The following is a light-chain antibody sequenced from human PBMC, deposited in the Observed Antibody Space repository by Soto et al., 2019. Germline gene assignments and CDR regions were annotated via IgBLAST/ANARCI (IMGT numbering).Light chain of an antibody. CDR1: SGHSSYI. CDR3: ETWDGNTHDWV. CDR2: LEGSGSY. V-gene: IGLV4-60*02. Sequence: QSVLTQSSSASASLGSSVKLTCTLSSGHSSYIIAWHQQQPGKAPRYLMKLEGSGSYNKGSGVPDRFSGSSSGADRYLPITSRQFEDEADYYCETWDGNTHDWVFGGGTKLTVL. J-gene: IGLJ3*02.